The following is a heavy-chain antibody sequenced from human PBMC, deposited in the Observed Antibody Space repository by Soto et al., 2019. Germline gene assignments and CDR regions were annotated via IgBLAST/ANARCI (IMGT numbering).Heavy chain of an antibody. CDR3: ARDYKITIFGVVIKLRKYYYYGMDV. Sequence: PGGSLRLSCAASGFTFSSYEMNWVRQAPGKGLEWVSYISSSGSTIYYADSVKGRFTISRDNAKNSLYLQMNSLRAEDTAVYYCARDYKITIFGVVIKLRKYYYYGMDVWGQGTTVTVSS. V-gene: IGHV3-48*03. CDR2: ISSSGSTI. CDR1: GFTFSSYE. D-gene: IGHD3-3*01. J-gene: IGHJ6*02.